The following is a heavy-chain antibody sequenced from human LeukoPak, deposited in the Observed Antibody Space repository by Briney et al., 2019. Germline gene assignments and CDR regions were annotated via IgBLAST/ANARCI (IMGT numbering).Heavy chain of an antibody. CDR2: ISWNSGSV. J-gene: IGHJ5*02. D-gene: IGHD5-12*01. Sequence: PGRSLRLSCAASGFTFDDHAMHWVRQAPGKGLEWVSGISWNSGSVGYADSVKGRFTISRDSAKSSLYLQMNSLRPEDTARYYCVKDMGGSGYGWFDPWGQGTVVTVSS. V-gene: IGHV3-9*01. CDR3: VKDMGGSGYGWFDP. CDR1: GFTFDDHA.